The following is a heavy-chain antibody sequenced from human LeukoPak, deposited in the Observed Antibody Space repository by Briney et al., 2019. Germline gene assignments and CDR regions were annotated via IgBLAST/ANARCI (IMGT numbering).Heavy chain of an antibody. CDR3: ARSGIAAAGTGRFDP. V-gene: IGHV3-21*01. J-gene: IGHJ5*02. CDR1: GFTFSSYS. D-gene: IGHD6-13*01. Sequence: PGGSLRLSCAASGFTFSSYSMNWVRQAPGKGLEWVSSISSSSSYIYYADSVKGRFTISRDNAKNSLYLQMNSLRAEDTAVYYCARSGIAAAGTGRFDPWGQGTLVTVSS. CDR2: ISSSSSYI.